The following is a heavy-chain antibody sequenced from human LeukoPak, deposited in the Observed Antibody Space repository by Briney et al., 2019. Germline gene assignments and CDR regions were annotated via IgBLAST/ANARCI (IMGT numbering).Heavy chain of an antibody. Sequence: ASVNVSCKASGYTFTDYYMHWVRQAPGQGLEWMGRINPNSGGTNYAQKFQGRVTMTRDTSINTAYMELSGLRSDDTAVYYCATDGVAAHKQDYWGQGSLVSVSS. CDR3: ATDGVAAHKQDY. J-gene: IGHJ4*02. CDR1: GYTFTDYY. V-gene: IGHV1-2*06. CDR2: INPNSGGT. D-gene: IGHD6-6*01.